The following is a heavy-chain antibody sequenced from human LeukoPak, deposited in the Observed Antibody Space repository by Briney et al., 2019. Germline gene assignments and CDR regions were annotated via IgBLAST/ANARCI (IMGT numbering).Heavy chain of an antibody. D-gene: IGHD2-15*01. CDR2: ISSLGTTM. CDR3: AREGRKSRGVDIVRKKETGYYYMDV. Sequence: GGSLRLSCAASGFTFSSYDMNWDRPPPGKWPEWVSYISSLGTTMYYADSVKGRFTISRDNAKKSLYLQMNSLRAEDTDVYYCAREGRKSRGVDIVRKKETGYYYMDVWGKGTTVTVSS. CDR1: GFTFSSYD. V-gene: IGHV3-48*01. J-gene: IGHJ6*03.